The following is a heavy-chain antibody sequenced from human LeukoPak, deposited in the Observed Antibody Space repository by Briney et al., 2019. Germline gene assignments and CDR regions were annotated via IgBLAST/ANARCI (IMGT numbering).Heavy chain of an antibody. CDR1: GFTLSSYA. Sequence: GGSLRLSCATSGFTLSSYAMNWVRQAPGKGLEWVSAISGSGGATYYADSVKGRFTISRDNSKNTLFLHMNSLRVEDTAVYYCAKAPAAATKYYYGMDVWGQGTTVTVSS. V-gene: IGHV3-23*01. CDR3: AKAPAAATKYYYGMDV. CDR2: ISGSGGAT. J-gene: IGHJ6*02. D-gene: IGHD6-13*01.